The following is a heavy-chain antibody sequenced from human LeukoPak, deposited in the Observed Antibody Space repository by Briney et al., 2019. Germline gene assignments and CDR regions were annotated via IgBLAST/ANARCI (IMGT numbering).Heavy chain of an antibody. V-gene: IGHV1-18*01. J-gene: IGHJ4*02. CDR3: AREGYYGSGSDLDY. Sequence: GASVKVSCKASGGTFSSYAISWVRQAPGQGLEWMGWISAYNGNTNYAQKLQGRVTMTTDTSTSTAYMELRSLRSDDTAVYYCAREGYYGSGSDLDYWGQGTLVTVSS. CDR2: ISAYNGNT. CDR1: GGTFSSYA. D-gene: IGHD3-10*01.